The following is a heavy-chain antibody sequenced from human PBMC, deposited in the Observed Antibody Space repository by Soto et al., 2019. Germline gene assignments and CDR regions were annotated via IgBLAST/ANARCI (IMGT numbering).Heavy chain of an antibody. CDR2: IKQDGSEE. D-gene: IGHD3-10*01. V-gene: IGHV3-7*01. CDR1: GFTFSSYW. J-gene: IGHJ6*02. Sequence: EVQLVESGGGLVQPGGSLRLSCVDSGFTFSSYWMSWVRQAPVKGLEWVGNIKQDGSEENYVDPVKGRFTISRDNAKNSMYLQMNSLRAEDTAVYYCARMAASGRGWDVWGQGTTVVVSS. CDR3: ARMAASGRGWDV.